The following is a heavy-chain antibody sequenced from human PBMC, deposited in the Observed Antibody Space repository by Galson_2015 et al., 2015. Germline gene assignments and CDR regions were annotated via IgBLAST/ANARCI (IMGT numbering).Heavy chain of an antibody. J-gene: IGHJ4*02. D-gene: IGHD2-21*02. Sequence: SLRLSCAASGFTFSYAWMRWVRQAPGKGLEWVGRIKSRTGGGTTDYAVPVKGTFTISREDSKNTLYLQMNRLETEGTTVYYCTANVPGDNNFFDYWGQGTLVAVSS. CDR1: GFTFSYAW. CDR2: IKSRTGGGTT. V-gene: IGHV3-15*01. CDR3: TANVPGDNNFFDY.